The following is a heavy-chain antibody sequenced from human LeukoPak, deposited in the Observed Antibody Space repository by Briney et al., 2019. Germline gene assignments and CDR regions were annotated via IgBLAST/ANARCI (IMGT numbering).Heavy chain of an antibody. CDR3: ARRCSSTSCSTWSYYYYGMDV. Sequence: GASVKVSCKASGYTFTSYGISWVRQAPRQGLEWMGWISAYNGNTNYAQKLQGRVTMTTDTSTSTAYMELRSLRSDDTAVYYCARRCSSTSCSTWSYYYYGMDVWGQGTTVTVSS. V-gene: IGHV1-18*01. J-gene: IGHJ6*02. CDR1: GYTFTSYG. CDR2: ISAYNGNT. D-gene: IGHD2-2*01.